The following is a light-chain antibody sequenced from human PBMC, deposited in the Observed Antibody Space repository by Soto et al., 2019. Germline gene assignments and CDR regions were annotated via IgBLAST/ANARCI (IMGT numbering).Light chain of an antibody. V-gene: IGKV1-33*01. CDR3: QQYYGLPPLT. CDR1: QNITNI. Sequence: DIQMTQSPSSLSASIGDRVTITCQASQNITNILSWYQQKPGKAPNLLIYHASKLAKGVTSRFSGSGSGTDFSFIITRLQREDLATYYCQQYYGLPPLTFGQGTRLEIK. CDR2: HAS. J-gene: IGKJ5*01.